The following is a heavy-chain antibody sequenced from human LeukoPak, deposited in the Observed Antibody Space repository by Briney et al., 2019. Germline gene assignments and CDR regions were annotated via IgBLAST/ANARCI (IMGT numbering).Heavy chain of an antibody. CDR3: AKDPGYQVVYCFDY. CDR1: GFTFSSYS. D-gene: IGHD2-2*01. CDR2: ISGSGGST. Sequence: GGSLRLSCAASGFTFSSYSMSWVRQASGKGLEWVSGISGSGGSTDYADSVKGRFTISRDNSKNTLYLQMNSLRVEDTAVYYCAKDPGYQVVYCFDYWGQGTLVTVSS. J-gene: IGHJ4*02. V-gene: IGHV3-23*01.